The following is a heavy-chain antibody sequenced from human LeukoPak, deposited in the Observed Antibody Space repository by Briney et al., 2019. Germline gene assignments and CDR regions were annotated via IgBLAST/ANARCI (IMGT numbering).Heavy chain of an antibody. Sequence: PGGSLRLSCAASGFTFSRYWMHWVRQAPGRGLMWVSRISPDGSTTLYADSVKGRFTISRDNAKNTLYLQMNSLGAEDTAVYYCTTGLSINRYNLCDYRGQGTLVTVSS. CDR2: ISPDGSTT. CDR3: TTGLSINRYNLCDY. D-gene: IGHD5-24*01. CDR1: GFTFSRYW. J-gene: IGHJ4*02. V-gene: IGHV3-74*03.